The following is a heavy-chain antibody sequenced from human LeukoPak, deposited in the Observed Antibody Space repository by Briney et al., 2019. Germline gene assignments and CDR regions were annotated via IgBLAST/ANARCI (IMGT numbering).Heavy chain of an antibody. CDR1: GFTSSSYW. CDR2: IKRDGSEK. V-gene: IGHV3-7*04. D-gene: IGHD2-2*01. Sequence: GGSLRLSCAASGFTSSSYWMSWVRQARGKGLEGVANIKRDGSEKYYVDSVKGRFTISRDNAKNSLYLQMNSLRAEDTAVYYCARVDIVVVPAARGGYYYYYMDVWGKGTTVTVSS. CDR3: ARVDIVVVPAARGGYYYYYMDV. J-gene: IGHJ6*03.